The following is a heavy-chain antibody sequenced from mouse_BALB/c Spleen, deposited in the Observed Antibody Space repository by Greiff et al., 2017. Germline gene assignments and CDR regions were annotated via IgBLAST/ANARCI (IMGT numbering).Heavy chain of an antibody. Sequence: DLVKPGASVKLSCKASGYTFTSYWINWIKQRPGQGLEWIGRIAPGSGSTYYNEMFKGKATLTVDTSSSTAYIQLSSLSSEDSAVYFCARSAYGSSPYAMDYWVKEPQSPSPQ. CDR1: GYTFTSYW. D-gene: IGHD1-1*01. V-gene: IGHV1S41*01. CDR2: IAPGSGST. J-gene: IGHJ4*01. CDR3: ARSAYGSSPYAMDY.